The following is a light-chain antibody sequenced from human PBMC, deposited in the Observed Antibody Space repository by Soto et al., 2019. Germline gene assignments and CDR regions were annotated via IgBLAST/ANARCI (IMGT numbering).Light chain of an antibody. CDR1: SSNIGSNY. CDR2: KNN. V-gene: IGLV1-47*01. Sequence: QSVLTQPPSASGTPGQRVTISCSGSSSNIGSNYVYWYQQLPGTAPILLIYKNNQRPSGVPDRFSGSKSGTSASLAISGLRSEDYADYYCAAWDYSLSGVVFGGGTKLTVL. J-gene: IGLJ2*01. CDR3: AAWDYSLSGVV.